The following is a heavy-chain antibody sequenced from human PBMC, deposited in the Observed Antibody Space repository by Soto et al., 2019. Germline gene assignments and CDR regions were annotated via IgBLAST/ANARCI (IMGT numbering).Heavy chain of an antibody. J-gene: IGHJ4*02. CDR3: ARAFSSGWHTEYYFDY. CDR1: GFTVSSNY. V-gene: IGHV3-53*01. CDR2: IYSGGST. Sequence: PGGSLRLSCAASGFTVSSNYMSWVRQAPGKGLEWVSVIYSGGSTYYADSVKGRFTISRDNSKNTLYLQMNSLRAEDTAVYYCARAFSSGWHTEYYFDYWGQGTLVTVSS. D-gene: IGHD6-19*01.